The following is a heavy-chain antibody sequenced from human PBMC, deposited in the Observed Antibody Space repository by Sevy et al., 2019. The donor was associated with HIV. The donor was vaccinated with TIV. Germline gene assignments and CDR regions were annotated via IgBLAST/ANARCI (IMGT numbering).Heavy chain of an antibody. J-gene: IGHJ4*02. CDR2: ISSSGSTI. CDR3: ARDPYGSGSLGRHTPVDY. D-gene: IGHD3-10*01. V-gene: IGHV3-11*04. CDR1: GFTFSDYY. Sequence: GGSLRLSCAASGFTFSDYYMSWIRQAPGKGLEWVSYISSSGSTIYYAYSVKGRFTISRDNAKNSLYLQMNSLRAEDTAVYYCARDPYGSGSLGRHTPVDYWSQGTLVTVSS.